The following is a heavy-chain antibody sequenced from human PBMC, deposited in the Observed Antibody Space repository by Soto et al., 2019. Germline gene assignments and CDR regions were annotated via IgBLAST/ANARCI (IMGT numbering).Heavy chain of an antibody. Sequence: QVQLQESGPGLVKPSGTLSLTCAVSGGSISSSNWWSWVRQPPGKGLEWIGEIYHSGSTNYNPSLKSRVTISVAKSKNQFSLKLSSVTAADTAVYYCARGPRITMIVAGWYFDLWGRGTLVTVSS. CDR2: IYHSGST. D-gene: IGHD3-22*01. J-gene: IGHJ2*01. CDR3: ARGPRITMIVAGWYFDL. V-gene: IGHV4-4*02. CDR1: GGSISSSNW.